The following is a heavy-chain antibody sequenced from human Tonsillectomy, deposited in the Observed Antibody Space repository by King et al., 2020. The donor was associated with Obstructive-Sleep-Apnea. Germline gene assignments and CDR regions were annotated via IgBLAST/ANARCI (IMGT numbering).Heavy chain of an antibody. CDR2: IYYSGST. Sequence: VQLQESGPGLVKPSQTLSLTCTVSGASINSGGYYWSWIRQLPGEGLEWMGYIYYSGSTLYNPSLKSRVTISVDTSKNQFSLNLSSVTAAATAVYYCASGYDHYYYFAMDVWVPGTTVTVSS. J-gene: IGHJ6*02. V-gene: IGHV4-31*03. CDR3: ASGYDHYYYFAMDV. D-gene: IGHD5-12*01. CDR1: GASINSGGYY.